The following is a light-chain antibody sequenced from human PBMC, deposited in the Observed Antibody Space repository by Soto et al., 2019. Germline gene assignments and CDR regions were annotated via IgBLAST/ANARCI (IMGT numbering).Light chain of an antibody. J-gene: IGKJ5*01. V-gene: IGKV3-20*01. CDR3: QQYGSSSIT. CDR2: GAS. CDR1: QSVSSRF. Sequence: IVLTQSPGTLSLSPGERATLSCRASQSVSSRFFAWYQQKPGQAPRLLIYGASSRATGIPDRFSGSGSGTDFTLTISRLEPEDFAVYYCQQYGSSSITFGQGTRLEIK.